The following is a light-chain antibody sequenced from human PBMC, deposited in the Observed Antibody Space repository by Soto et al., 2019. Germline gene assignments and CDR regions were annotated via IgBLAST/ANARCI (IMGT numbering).Light chain of an antibody. J-gene: IGLJ1*01. CDR1: SSNIGSNT. CDR2: SNN. CDR3: SSYVGTNGGYV. Sequence: QSVLTQPPSASGTPGQRVTISCSGSSSNIGSNTVNWYQQLPGTAPKLLIYSNNQRPSGVPDRFSGSKSGTSASLAVSGLQAEDEADYYCSSYVGTNGGYVFGTGTKVTVL. V-gene: IGLV1-44*01.